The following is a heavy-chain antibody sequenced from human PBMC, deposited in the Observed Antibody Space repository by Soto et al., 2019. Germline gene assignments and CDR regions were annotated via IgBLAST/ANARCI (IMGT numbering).Heavy chain of an antibody. D-gene: IGHD4-17*01. CDR3: ARVLTVTTDYYYGMDV. Sequence: QVQLQESGPGLVKPSGTLSLTCAVSGGSISSSNWWRWVRQPPGKGLEGIGEIYHSGSTNYNPSLKCRVTTSVDKSNNQFSLKLSSVTAADTAVYYCARVLTVTTDYYYGMDVWGQGTTVTVSS. J-gene: IGHJ6*02. CDR1: GGSISSSNW. V-gene: IGHV4-4*02. CDR2: IYHSGST.